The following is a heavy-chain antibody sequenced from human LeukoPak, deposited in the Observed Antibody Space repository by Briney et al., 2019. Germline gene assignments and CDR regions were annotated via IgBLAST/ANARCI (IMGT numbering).Heavy chain of an antibody. CDR1: GGSVTSGNYY. CDR3: AREPPGY. V-gene: IGHV4-61*02. Sequence: SETLSLTCTVSGGSVTSGNYYWNWIRQPAGKRLEWIGRIYTNGGASYNPSLKSRVTISIDASKNQFSLKLSSVTAADTAVYYCAREPPGYWGQGILVTVSS. J-gene: IGHJ4*02. CDR2: IYTNGGA.